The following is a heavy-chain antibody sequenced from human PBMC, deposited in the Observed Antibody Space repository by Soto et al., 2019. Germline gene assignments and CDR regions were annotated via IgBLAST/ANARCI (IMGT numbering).Heavy chain of an antibody. CDR3: TTKPSCSSTSCYAI. V-gene: IGHV3-15*01. D-gene: IGHD2-2*01. J-gene: IGHJ4*02. Sequence: GGSLRLSSAASGFTFSNAWMSWVRRARGEGLEWVGRIKSKTDGGTTDYAAPVKGRFTISRDDSKNTLYLQMNSLKTEDTAVYYCTTKPSCSSTSCYAIWGQGPLVTVSS. CDR2: IKSKTDGGTT. CDR1: GFTFSNAW.